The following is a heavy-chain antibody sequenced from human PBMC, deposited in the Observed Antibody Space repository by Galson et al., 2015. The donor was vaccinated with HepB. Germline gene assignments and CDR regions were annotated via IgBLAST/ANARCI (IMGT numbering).Heavy chain of an antibody. CDR1: GFTFSSYS. CDR3: ASGYDSSGYYQNWFDP. J-gene: IGHJ5*02. D-gene: IGHD3-22*01. V-gene: IGHV3-21*01. Sequence: SLRLSCAASGFTFSSYSMNWVRQAPGKGLEWVSSISSSSSYIYCADSVKGRFTISRDNAKNSLYLQMNSLRAEDTAVYYCASGYDSSGYYQNWFDPWGQGTLVTVSS. CDR2: ISSSSSYI.